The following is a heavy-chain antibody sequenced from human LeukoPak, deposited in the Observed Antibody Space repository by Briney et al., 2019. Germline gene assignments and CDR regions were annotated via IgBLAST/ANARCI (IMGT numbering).Heavy chain of an antibody. Sequence: GESLKISCKGSGYSFTSYWIGWVRQMPGKGLEWMGIIYPGDSDTRYSPSFQGQVTISADKSISTAYLQWSSLKASDTAMYYCARLGGYDSSGYYPVMGDYWGQGTLVTVSS. D-gene: IGHD3-22*01. CDR1: GYSFTSYW. V-gene: IGHV5-51*01. CDR2: IYPGDSDT. J-gene: IGHJ4*02. CDR3: ARLGGYDSSGYYPVMGDY.